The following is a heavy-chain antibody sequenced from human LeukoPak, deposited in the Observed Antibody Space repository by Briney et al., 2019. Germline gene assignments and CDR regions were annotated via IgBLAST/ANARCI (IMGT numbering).Heavy chain of an antibody. D-gene: IGHD3-9*01. CDR1: GYTFTDYY. CDR2: INDNSGGT. V-gene: IGHV1-2*02. CDR3: ARVSAATGLSFDY. Sequence: ASVKVSCKASGYTFTDYYMHWFRLAPGQGLEWMGEINDNSGGTKYAQKFQGRVTLTRDTSITTAYLELSSLISDDTAIYYCARVSAATGLSFDYWGQGTLVTVSS. J-gene: IGHJ4*02.